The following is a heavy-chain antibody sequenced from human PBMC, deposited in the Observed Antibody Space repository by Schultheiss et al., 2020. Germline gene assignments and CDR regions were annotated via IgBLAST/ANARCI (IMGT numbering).Heavy chain of an antibody. CDR1: GGSISSGSYY. J-gene: IGHJ6*02. CDR2: IYTSGST. D-gene: IGHD2-8*01. V-gene: IGHV4-61*02. Sequence: SETLSLTCTVSGGSISSGSYYWSWIRQPAGKGLEWIGRIYTSGSTNYNPSLKSRVTISVDTSKNQFSLKLSSVTAADTAVYYCARGDGDYYYYGMDVWGQGTTVTVSS. CDR3: ARGDGDYYYYGMDV.